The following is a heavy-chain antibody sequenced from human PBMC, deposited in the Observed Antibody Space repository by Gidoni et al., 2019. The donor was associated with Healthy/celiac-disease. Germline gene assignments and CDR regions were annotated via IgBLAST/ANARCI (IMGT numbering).Heavy chain of an antibody. Sequence: QVQLVQSGAEVKKPRASVKVPCKASGYTFTGYYMHWVRQAPGQGLEWMGWINPNSGGTNYAQKFQGWVTMTRDTSISTAYMELSRLRSDDTAVYYCARDLGDPRDSSGYYISWFDPWGQGTLVTVSS. D-gene: IGHD3-22*01. CDR1: GYTFTGYY. V-gene: IGHV1-2*04. J-gene: IGHJ5*02. CDR2: INPNSGGT. CDR3: ARDLGDPRDSSGYYISWFDP.